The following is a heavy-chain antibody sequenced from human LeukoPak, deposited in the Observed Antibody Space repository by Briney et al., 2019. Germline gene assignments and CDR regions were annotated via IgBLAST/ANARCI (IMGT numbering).Heavy chain of an antibody. CDR3: AITTVAGNVGLFY. CDR1: AFTFSSYA. CDR2: ISGSGGST. Sequence: GRSLRLSCAASAFTFSSYAMSWVRQAPGKGLEWVSAISGSGGSTYYTDSVTGRLSIRRNNSKNTLYLQMNSLRAEETAVYYCAITTVAGNVGLFYWGQGTLVTVSS. D-gene: IGHD6-19*01. J-gene: IGHJ4*02. V-gene: IGHV3-23*01.